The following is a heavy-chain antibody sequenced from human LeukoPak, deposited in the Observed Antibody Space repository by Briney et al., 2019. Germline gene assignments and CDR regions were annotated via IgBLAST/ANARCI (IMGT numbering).Heavy chain of an antibody. Sequence: PGGSLRLSCAASGFTFSSYGMHWVRQAPGKGLEWVAVISYDGSNKYYADSVKGRFTISRDNSKNTLYLQMNSLRAEDTAVYYCAKGLATGLYSARKGEVDWFDPWGQGTLVTVSS. V-gene: IGHV3-30*18. D-gene: IGHD2-15*01. J-gene: IGHJ5*02. CDR2: ISYDGSNK. CDR1: GFTFSSYG. CDR3: AKGLATGLYSARKGEVDWFDP.